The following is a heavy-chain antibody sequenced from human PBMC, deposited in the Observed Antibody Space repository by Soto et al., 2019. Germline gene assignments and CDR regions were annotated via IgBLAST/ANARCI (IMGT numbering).Heavy chain of an antibody. CDR2: ISAYTGNT. V-gene: IGHV1-18*01. J-gene: IGHJ6*02. Sequence: QVQLVQSGAEVKKPGASVKVSCKASGYTFTSYGISWVRQAPGQGLEWMGWISAYTGNTNYAQKLQGRVTMTTDTATSTAYMELRSLRSDDTAVYYCARLPHCGGDCYSDYYGMDVWGQGTTVTVSS. CDR1: GYTFTSYG. CDR3: ARLPHCGGDCYSDYYGMDV. D-gene: IGHD2-21*02.